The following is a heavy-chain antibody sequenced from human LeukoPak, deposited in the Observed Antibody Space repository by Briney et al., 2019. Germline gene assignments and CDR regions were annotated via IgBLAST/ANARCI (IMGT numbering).Heavy chain of an antibody. CDR1: GFTFSSYS. CDR2: ISSSSSYI. V-gene: IGHV3-21*01. CDR3: ARDPYDFWSGNTFDY. D-gene: IGHD3-3*01. J-gene: IGHJ4*02. Sequence: GGSLRLSCAASGFTFSSYSMNWVRQAPGKGLEWVSSISSSSSYIYYADSVKGRFTISRDNAKNSLYLQMNSLRAEDTAVYYCARDPYDFWSGNTFDYWGQGTLVTVSS.